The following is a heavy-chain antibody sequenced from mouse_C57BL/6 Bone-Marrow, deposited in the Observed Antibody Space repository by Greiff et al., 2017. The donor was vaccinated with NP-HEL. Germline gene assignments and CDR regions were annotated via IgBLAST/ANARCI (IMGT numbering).Heavy chain of an antibody. D-gene: IGHD2-3*01. Sequence: VQLVESGAELVRPGASVKLSCKASGYTFTDYYINWVKQRPGQGLEWIARIYPGSGNTYYNEKFKGKATLTAEKSSSTAYMQLSSLTSEDSAVYFCARYDYWYFDVWAQGPRSPSPQ. V-gene: IGHV1-76*01. CDR3: ARYDYWYFDV. CDR1: GYTFTDYY. CDR2: IYPGSGNT. J-gene: IGHJ1*03.